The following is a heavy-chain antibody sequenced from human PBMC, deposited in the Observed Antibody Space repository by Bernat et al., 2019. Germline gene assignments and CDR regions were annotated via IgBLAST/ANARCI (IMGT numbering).Heavy chain of an antibody. D-gene: IGHD2-15*01. CDR1: GYTFTGYY. CDR3: ARDLGYCSGGSCSDGMDV. J-gene: IGHJ6*02. Sequence: QVQLVQSGAEVKKPGASVKVSCKASGYTFTGYYMHWVRQAPGQGLEWMGWINPNSGGTNYAQKFQGWVTMTRDTSISPAYMELSRLRSDDTAVYYCARDLGYCSGGSCSDGMDVWGQGTTVTVSS. CDR2: INPNSGGT. V-gene: IGHV1-2*04.